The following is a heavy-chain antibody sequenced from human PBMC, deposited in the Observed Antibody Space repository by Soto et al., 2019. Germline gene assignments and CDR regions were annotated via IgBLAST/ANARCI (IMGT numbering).Heavy chain of an antibody. CDR3: ARGIGGYDSSFRKVDY. V-gene: IGHV3-53*01. CDR2: IYSGGST. J-gene: IGHJ4*02. Sequence: EVQLVESGGGLIQPGGSLRLSCAASGFTVSSNYMSWVRQAPGKGLEWVSVIYSGGSTYYADSVKGRFTISRDNSKNTLYLQMNSLRAEDTAVYYCARGIGGYDSSFRKVDYWGQGTLVTVSS. CDR1: GFTVSSNY. D-gene: IGHD3-22*01.